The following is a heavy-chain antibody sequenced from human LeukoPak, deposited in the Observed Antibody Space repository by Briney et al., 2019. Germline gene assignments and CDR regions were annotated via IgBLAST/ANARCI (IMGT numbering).Heavy chain of an antibody. Sequence: GGSLRLSCAASGFTLSSCAMSWVRQAPGKGLEWVSAISDTGNTYHADSVKGRFTISRDSSKNTLFLQMNRLRPEDAAVYYCAKAPVTTCRGAFCYPLDYWGLGTLVTVSS. CDR1: GFTLSSCA. CDR3: AKAPVTTCRGAFCYPLDY. CDR2: ISDTGNT. J-gene: IGHJ4*02. D-gene: IGHD2-15*01. V-gene: IGHV3-23*01.